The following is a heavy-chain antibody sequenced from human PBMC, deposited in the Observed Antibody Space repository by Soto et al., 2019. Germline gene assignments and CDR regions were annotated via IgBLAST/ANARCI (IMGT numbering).Heavy chain of an antibody. CDR3: ARVNRGAFDH. Sequence: QVQLQESGPGLVKPSQTLSLTCTVSGGSIHDYYWVWIRQPPGKGLEWIGSIFYTGSTDYNPSLKSRVTLSLAMSKNQFSLNLSSVTAADTAVYYCARVNRGAFDHWGQGALVTVSS. J-gene: IGHJ4*02. CDR2: IFYTGST. CDR1: GGSIHDYY. V-gene: IGHV4-59*01.